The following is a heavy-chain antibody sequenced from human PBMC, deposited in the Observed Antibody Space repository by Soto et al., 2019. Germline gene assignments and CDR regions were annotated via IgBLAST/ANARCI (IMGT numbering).Heavy chain of an antibody. CDR2: IDPSDSYI. Sequence: ESLKISCKSSGNSLATYWITWVRQMPGKGLEWMGRIDPSDSYINYSPSFQVRVTISADKSLNTAYLQWSSLEASDTAMYYCARLADCSGGSCFSSYYYRGMDVWGQGNMVTGS. D-gene: IGHD2-15*01. V-gene: IGHV5-10-1*01. J-gene: IGHJ6*02. CDR1: GNSLATYW. CDR3: ARLADCSGGSCFSSYYYRGMDV.